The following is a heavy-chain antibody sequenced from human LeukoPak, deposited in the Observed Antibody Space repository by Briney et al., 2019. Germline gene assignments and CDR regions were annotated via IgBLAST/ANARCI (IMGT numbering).Heavy chain of an antibody. V-gene: IGHV4-38-2*02. CDR1: GYSISSGNY. D-gene: IGHD2-2*01. Sequence: SETPSLTCSVSGYSISSGNYWGWIRLPPGKGLQWIGSIYHSGSTYYNPSLKSRVTISVDTSKNQFSLKLSSVTAADTAVYYCAKGYCRGNSCYDDRGAFDYWGQGTLVTVSS. CDR3: AKGYCRGNSCYDDRGAFDY. J-gene: IGHJ4*02. CDR2: IYHSGST.